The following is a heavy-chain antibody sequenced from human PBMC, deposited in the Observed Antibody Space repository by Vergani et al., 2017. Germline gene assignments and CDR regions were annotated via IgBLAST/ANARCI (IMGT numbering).Heavy chain of an antibody. CDR2: IYYSGST. CDR3: AREVWGNDYYYYYMDV. V-gene: IGHV4-61*01. CDR1: GDSIISRSYY. Sequence: QMQLQESGPGLVKASETLSLTCTVSGDSIISRSYYWGWIRQPPGKGLEWIGYIYYSGSTNYNPSLKSRVTISVDTSKNQFSLKLSSVTAADTAVYYCAREVWGNDYYYYYMDVWGKGTTVTVSS. J-gene: IGHJ6*03. D-gene: IGHD3-16*01.